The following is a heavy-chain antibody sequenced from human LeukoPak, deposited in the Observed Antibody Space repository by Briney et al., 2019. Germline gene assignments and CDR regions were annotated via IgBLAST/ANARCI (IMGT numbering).Heavy chain of an antibody. V-gene: IGHV4-39*07. CDR3: ARKEGGELVNTRRWFDP. CDR2: INHTGRT. D-gene: IGHD1-26*01. CDR1: GGSISINSYY. Sequence: SETLSLTCTVSGGSISINSYYWGWIRQPPGKGLEWIGEINHTGRTYYKPSLKSRVTISVDTSKSQFSLKLTSVTAADTAVYFCARKEGGELVNTRRWFDPWGQGTLVTVSS. J-gene: IGHJ5*02.